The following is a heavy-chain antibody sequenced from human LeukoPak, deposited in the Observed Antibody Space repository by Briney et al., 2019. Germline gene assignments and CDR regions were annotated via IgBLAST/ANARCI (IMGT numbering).Heavy chain of an antibody. CDR2: IIPILGIA. D-gene: IGHD4-17*01. V-gene: IGHV1-69*04. CDR3: ARVETTVTTYQDY. J-gene: IGHJ4*02. Sequence: GASVKVSCKASGYTFTGYYMHWVRQAPGQGLEWMGRIIPILGIANYAQKFQGRVTITADKSTSTAYMELSSLRSEDTAVYYCARVETTVTTYQDYWGQGTLVTVSS. CDR1: GYTFTGYY.